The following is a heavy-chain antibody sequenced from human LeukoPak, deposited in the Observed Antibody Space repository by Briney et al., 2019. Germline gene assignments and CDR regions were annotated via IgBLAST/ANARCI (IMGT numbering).Heavy chain of an antibody. CDR2: IIPIFGTS. J-gene: IGHJ4*02. D-gene: IGHD2-21*02. CDR1: GGAFRSYS. V-gene: IGHV1-69*05. Sequence: ASVKVSCKASGGAFRSYSINWVRQAPGQGLEWMGRIIPIFGTSNYAQKFQGRVTITTDESTSTAYMELSSLRSEDTALYYCMGRRTDSLTATGGSFDSWGQGTLVTVSS. CDR3: MGRRTDSLTATGGSFDS.